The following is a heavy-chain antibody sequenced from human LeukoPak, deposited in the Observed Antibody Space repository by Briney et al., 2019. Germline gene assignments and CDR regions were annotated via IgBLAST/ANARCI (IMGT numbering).Heavy chain of an antibody. CDR3: VRGSIVGATRNNWFDP. Sequence: GGSLRLSCAASGFTFSSYSMNWVRQAPGKGLEWVSSISSSSSYIYYADSVKGRFTISRDNAKNSLYLQMNSLRAEDTAVYYCVRGSIVGATRNNWFDPWGQGTLVTVSS. V-gene: IGHV3-21*01. D-gene: IGHD1-26*01. J-gene: IGHJ5*02. CDR1: GFTFSSYS. CDR2: ISSSSSYI.